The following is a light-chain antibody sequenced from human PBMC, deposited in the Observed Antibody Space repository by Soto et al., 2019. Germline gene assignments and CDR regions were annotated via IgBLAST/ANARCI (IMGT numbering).Light chain of an antibody. CDR3: LQSDSTPT. Sequence: DIQMTQSPSSLSASVGDRVTITCRASQSINRNLNWYQQKPGEAPKLLIYGASNLRSGVPSRFSGSGSGTDFTLTISSLQPDDFASYFCLQSDSTPTFCQGTKLEIK. J-gene: IGKJ2*01. V-gene: IGKV1-39*01. CDR1: QSINRN. CDR2: GAS.